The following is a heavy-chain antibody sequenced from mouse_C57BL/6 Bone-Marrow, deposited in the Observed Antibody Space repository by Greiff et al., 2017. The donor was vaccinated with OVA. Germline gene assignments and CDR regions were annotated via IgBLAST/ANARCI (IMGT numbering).Heavy chain of an antibody. D-gene: IGHD2-3*01. J-gene: IGHJ3*01. Sequence: EVQLQESGGGLVKPGGSLKLSCAASGFTFSSYAMSWVRQTPEKRLEWVATISDGGSYTYYPDNVKGRFTISRDNAKNNLYLQMSHLKSEDTAMYYCASFDGYYAPWFAYWGQGTLVTVSA. CDR2: ISDGGSYT. CDR1: GFTFSSYA. V-gene: IGHV5-4*01. CDR3: ASFDGYYAPWFAY.